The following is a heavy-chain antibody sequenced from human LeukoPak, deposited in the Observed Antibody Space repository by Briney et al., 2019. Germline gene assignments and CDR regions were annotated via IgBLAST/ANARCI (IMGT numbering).Heavy chain of an antibody. CDR3: ARVRLADERAWAY. CDR2: ITPKSGDT. CDR1: GYTFSDFY. D-gene: IGHD3-3*02. J-gene: IGHJ4*02. Sequence: GASVTVSCTASGYTFSDFYIHWVRQAPGQGLEYAGWITPKSGDTYSPQRFQGRVTMNRDASISTAYMELSSLRSDDTAVYFCARVRLADERAWAYWGQGTLVTVSS. V-gene: IGHV1-2*02.